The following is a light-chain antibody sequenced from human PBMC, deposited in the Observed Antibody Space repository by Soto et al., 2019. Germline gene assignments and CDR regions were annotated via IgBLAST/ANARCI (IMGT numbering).Light chain of an antibody. V-gene: IGKV3D-20*02. Sequence: EIVLTQSPGTLSLSPGERATLSCRASQSISSSDLAWYQHRPGQAPRLLIYAASSRATGIPDRFSGSGSGTDFTLTISRLDPEDFAVYYCQQRSNWLTFGGGTKVDIK. CDR2: AAS. J-gene: IGKJ4*01. CDR1: QSISSSD. CDR3: QQRSNWLT.